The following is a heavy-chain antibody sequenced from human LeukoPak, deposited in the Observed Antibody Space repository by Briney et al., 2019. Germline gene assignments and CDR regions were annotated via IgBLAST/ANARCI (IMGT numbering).Heavy chain of an antibody. CDR1: GFTFSSYS. Sequence: GGSLRLSCAASGFTFSSYSMSWVRQAPGKGLEWVSSISSSSSYIYYADSVKGRFTISRDNAKNSLYLQMNSLRAEDTAVYYCARDEDSSGYCDYWGQGTLVTVSS. J-gene: IGHJ4*02. CDR3: ARDEDSSGYCDY. V-gene: IGHV3-21*01. CDR2: ISSSSSYI. D-gene: IGHD3-22*01.